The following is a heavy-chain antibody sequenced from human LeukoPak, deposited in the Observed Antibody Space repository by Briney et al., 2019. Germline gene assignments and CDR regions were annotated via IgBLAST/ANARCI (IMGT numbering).Heavy chain of an antibody. V-gene: IGHV3-13*04. CDR2: IGTAGDT. Sequence: GRSLRLSCAASGFRFSDYYMSWIRQAPGKGPEWVSAIGTAGDTYYPGSVKGRFTISRENAKNSLYLQMNSLRAGDTAVYYCAREASHYDSSGYYPAHAFDIWGQGTMVTVSS. CDR3: AREASHYDSSGYYPAHAFDI. D-gene: IGHD3-22*01. J-gene: IGHJ3*02. CDR1: GFRFSDYY.